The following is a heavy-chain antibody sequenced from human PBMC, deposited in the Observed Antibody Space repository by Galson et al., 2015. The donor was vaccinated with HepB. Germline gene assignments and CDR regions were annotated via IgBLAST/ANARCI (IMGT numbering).Heavy chain of an antibody. V-gene: IGHV4-59*01. CDR2: IYYTGSA. Sequence: ETLSLTCSVFGGSISRYYWGWIRQPPGNRPEWIGFIYYTGSANYNPFFESRVTMSVDTSKKQFSLKLTSLTAADTATYYCARWSYDIVGGHSFDYWGQGIPVIVSS. CDR1: GGSISRYY. CDR3: ARWSYDIVGGHSFDY. D-gene: IGHD2-21*02. J-gene: IGHJ4*02.